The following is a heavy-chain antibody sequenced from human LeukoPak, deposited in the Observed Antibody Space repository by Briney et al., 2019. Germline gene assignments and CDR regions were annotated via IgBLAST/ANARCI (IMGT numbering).Heavy chain of an antibody. CDR2: ISSSSDHK. Sequence: GGSLRLSCVASGFTFSGYNMNWVRQAPGKGLEWVSSISSSSDHKYFAESMKGRFTISRDNAKNSLYLQMNSLRAEDTAVYYCARRGICTNGVCTFDYWGQGTLVTVSS. D-gene: IGHD2-8*01. V-gene: IGHV3-21*01. CDR1: GFTFSGYN. CDR3: ARRGICTNGVCTFDY. J-gene: IGHJ4*02.